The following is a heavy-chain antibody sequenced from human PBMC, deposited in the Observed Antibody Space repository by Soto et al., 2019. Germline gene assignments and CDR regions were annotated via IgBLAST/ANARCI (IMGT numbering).Heavy chain of an antibody. CDR3: VRGYYYGMDV. Sequence: VQLVQSGGGLVQPGGSLRLCYAASRFTFRSHDMHWVRQVTGKSLEWVSAIGTAGDTYYPDSVEGRFIISRDPAMTSLYLHMYRLTAGDTAVYYCVRGYYYGMDVWGQGTTVTVSS. V-gene: IGHV3-13*01. J-gene: IGHJ6*02. CDR2: IGTAGDT. CDR1: RFTFRSHD.